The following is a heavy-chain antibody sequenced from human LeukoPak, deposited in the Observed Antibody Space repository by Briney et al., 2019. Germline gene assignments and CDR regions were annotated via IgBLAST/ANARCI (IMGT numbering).Heavy chain of an antibody. CDR1: GFTFSSYA. J-gene: IGHJ3*02. CDR3: ARRAKTFLNAFDI. CDR2: FSGSGRGT. V-gene: IGHV3-23*01. Sequence: GGSLRLSCAASGFTFSSYAMSWVRQAPGKGLEWVSAFSGSGRGTHYADSVKGRFTISRDNSKNTLYLQMNSLRAEDTAIYYCARRAKTFLNAFDIWGQGTMVTVSS. D-gene: IGHD2/OR15-2a*01.